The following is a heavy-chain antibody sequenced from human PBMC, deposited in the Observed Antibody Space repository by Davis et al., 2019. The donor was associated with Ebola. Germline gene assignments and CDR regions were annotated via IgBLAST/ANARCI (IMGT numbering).Heavy chain of an antibody. CDR3: ARAGYCSGGSCSLLDYYGMDV. Sequence: GGSLRLSCAASGFTFSSYGMHWVRQAPGKGLEWVAVISYDGSNKYYADSVKGRFTISRDNSKNTLYLQMNSLRAEDTAVYYCARAGYCSGGSCSLLDYYGMDVWGQGTTVTVSS. D-gene: IGHD2-15*01. J-gene: IGHJ6*02. CDR1: GFTFSSYG. CDR2: ISYDGSNK. V-gene: IGHV3-30*03.